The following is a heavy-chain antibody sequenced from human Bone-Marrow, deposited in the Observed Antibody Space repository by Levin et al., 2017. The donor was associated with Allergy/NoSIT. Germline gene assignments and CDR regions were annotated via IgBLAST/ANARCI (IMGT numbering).Heavy chain of an antibody. CDR2: IVSDGTNK. J-gene: IGHJ6*03. CDR1: GFTFSTYG. V-gene: IGHV3-30*02. Sequence: GESLKISCAASGFTFSTYGLHWVRQPPGKGLEWLALIVSDGTNKYYADAVKGRFTISRDNSNNTLYLQMSSLRSDDTAVYYCAKGGDYDVWGRGTTVTVSS. CDR3: AKGGDYDV. D-gene: IGHD4-17*01.